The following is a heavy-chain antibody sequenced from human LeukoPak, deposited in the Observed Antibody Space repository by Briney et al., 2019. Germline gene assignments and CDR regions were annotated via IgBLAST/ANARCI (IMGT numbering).Heavy chain of an antibody. CDR2: IWNDGNNK. Sequence: PGRSLRLSCEASGFTFSIYGMHWVRQAPGKGLEWVAVIWNDGNNKYYADSVKGRFTISRDNSKNTLYLQMNSLRAEDTAVYSCARASGPFDYWGQGALLSVCS. V-gene: IGHV3-33*01. J-gene: IGHJ4*02. D-gene: IGHD3-10*01. CDR3: ARASGPFDY. CDR1: GFTFSIYG.